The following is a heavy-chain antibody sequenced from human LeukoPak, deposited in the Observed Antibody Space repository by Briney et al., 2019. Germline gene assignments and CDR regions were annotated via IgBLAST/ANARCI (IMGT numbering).Heavy chain of an antibody. CDR1: GYSFTMYG. CDR2: IRGFNAYT. D-gene: IGHD3-10*01. V-gene: IGHV1-18*01. J-gene: IGHJ5*02. CDR3: ARDHWSHYYGSGGENYFDP. Sequence: ASVKVSCKASGYSFTMYGISWVRQAPGQGLEWMGWIRGFNAYTNYAQKLQGRVTMTTDTSTSTAYMEVRGLRSDDTAVYYCARDHWSHYYGSGGENYFDPWGQGTLVTVSS.